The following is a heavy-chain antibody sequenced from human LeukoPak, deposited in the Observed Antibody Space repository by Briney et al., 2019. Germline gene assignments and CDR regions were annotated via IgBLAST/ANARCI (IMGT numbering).Heavy chain of an antibody. CDR1: GFTFSSYS. CDR3: ARGGVNIGSAWYEREGDY. CDR2: ISTSTNYI. Sequence: PGGSLRLSCAAFGFTFSSYSMNWVRQAPGRGLEWVSSISTSTNYIKYADSVKGRFTVSRDDAKNSLSLQMTSLRAEDTAVYNCARGGVNIGSAWYEREGDYWGQGTLVTVSS. D-gene: IGHD6-19*01. J-gene: IGHJ4*02. V-gene: IGHV3-21*01.